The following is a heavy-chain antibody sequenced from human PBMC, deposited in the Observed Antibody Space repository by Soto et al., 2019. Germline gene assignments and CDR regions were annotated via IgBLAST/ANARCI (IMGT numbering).Heavy chain of an antibody. CDR3: AKGLVSGSYHYYYGTDV. J-gene: IGHJ6*02. D-gene: IGHD1-26*01. CDR2: ISGSGDDT. CDR1: GFTFRNYA. V-gene: IGHV3-23*01. Sequence: EVEVLESGGGLVQPGGSLRLTCAASGFTFRNYAMSWIRQAPGKGLEWVSGISGSGDDTHFGDSVKGRFTISRDNSKNTLYPQMNALRADDTAIYYCAKGLVSGSYHYYYGTDVWGQGTTVIVSS.